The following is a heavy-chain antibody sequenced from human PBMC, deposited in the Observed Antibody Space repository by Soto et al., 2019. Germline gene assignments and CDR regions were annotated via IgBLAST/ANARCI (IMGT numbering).Heavy chain of an antibody. V-gene: IGHV4-34*01. CDR2: INHSGST. D-gene: IGHD6-13*01. J-gene: IGHJ6*02. Sequence: SETLSLTCAVYGGSFSGYYWSWIRQPPGKGLEWIGEINHSGSTNYNPSLKSRVTISVDTSKNQFSLKLSSVTAADTAVYYCARTNRLYSSSSWTYYYYYGMDVWGQGTTVTVSS. CDR1: GGSFSGYY. CDR3: ARTNRLYSSSSWTYYYYYGMDV.